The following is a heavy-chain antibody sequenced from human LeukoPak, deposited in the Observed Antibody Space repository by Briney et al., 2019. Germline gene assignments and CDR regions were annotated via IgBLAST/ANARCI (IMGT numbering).Heavy chain of an antibody. CDR3: AREKGEAFDI. Sequence: AGGSLRLSCAASGFTFSSYSMNWVRQAPGKGLEWVSSIGSSSSSIYYADSVKGRFTISRDNAKNSLYLQMNSLRAEDTAVYYCAREKGEAFDIWGQGTMVTVSS. V-gene: IGHV3-21*01. J-gene: IGHJ3*02. CDR2: IGSSSSSI. D-gene: IGHD1-26*01. CDR1: GFTFSSYS.